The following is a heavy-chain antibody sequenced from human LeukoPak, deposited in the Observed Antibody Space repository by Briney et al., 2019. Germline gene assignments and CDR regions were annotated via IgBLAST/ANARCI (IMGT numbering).Heavy chain of an antibody. J-gene: IGHJ4*02. Sequence: GGSLRLSCAASGFTFSSYAMSWVRQTPGKGLEWVSAISGSGGSTYYADSVKGRFTISRDNSKNTLYLQMNSLRAEDTAVYYCAKDLDSSGLDRADYWGQGTLVTVSS. V-gene: IGHV3-23*01. CDR2: ISGSGGST. CDR1: GFTFSSYA. CDR3: AKDLDSSGLDRADY. D-gene: IGHD6-19*01.